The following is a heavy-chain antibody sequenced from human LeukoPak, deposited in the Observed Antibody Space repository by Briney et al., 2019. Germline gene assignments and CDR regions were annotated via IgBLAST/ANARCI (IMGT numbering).Heavy chain of an antibody. CDR3: ASPGFGGTSYNRRDAFDI. CDR1: DYDYFATYW. CDR2: IYPYDSDT. V-gene: IGHV5-51*01. Sequence: GESLKISCKISDYDYFATYWIGWVRQMPGEGLEWMGIIYPYDSDTTYSPSFQGRVTISVDKSISTAYLQWSSLKASDSAIYYCASPGFGGTSYNRRDAFDIWGQGTMVTVSS. D-gene: IGHD1-26*01. J-gene: IGHJ3*02.